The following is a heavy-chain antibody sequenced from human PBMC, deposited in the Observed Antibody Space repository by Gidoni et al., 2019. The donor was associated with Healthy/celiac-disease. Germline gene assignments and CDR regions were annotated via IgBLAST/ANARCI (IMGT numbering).Heavy chain of an antibody. J-gene: IGHJ6*03. CDR2: ISAYNGNT. D-gene: IGHD2-2*01. V-gene: IGHV1-18*01. Sequence: VQLVQSGAEVKKPGASVKVSCKASGYTFTSYGISWVRPAPDQGLEWMGWISAYNGNTNYAQKLQGRVTMTTDTSTSTAYMELRSLRSDDTAVYYCARAIGYCSSTSCPGADQRRYYYYYYMDVWGKGTTVTVSS. CDR1: GYTFTSYG. CDR3: ARAIGYCSSTSCPGADQRRYYYYYYMDV.